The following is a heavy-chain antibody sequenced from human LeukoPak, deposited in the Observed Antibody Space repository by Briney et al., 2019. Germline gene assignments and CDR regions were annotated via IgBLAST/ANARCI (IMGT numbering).Heavy chain of an antibody. D-gene: IGHD1-26*01. V-gene: IGHV3-30*01. Sequence: PGGSLRLSCAASGFTFSSYAMHWVRQAPGKGLEWVAVISYDGSNKYYADSVKGRFTISRDNSKNTLYPQMNSLRAEDTAVYYCARDFKVGATTFDYWGQGTLVTVSS. J-gene: IGHJ4*02. CDR2: ISYDGSNK. CDR3: ARDFKVGATTFDY. CDR1: GFTFSSYA.